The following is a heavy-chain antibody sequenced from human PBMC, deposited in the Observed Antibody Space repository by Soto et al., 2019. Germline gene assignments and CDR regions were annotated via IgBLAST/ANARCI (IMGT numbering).Heavy chain of an antibody. CDR3: ARGLQGGYDFWSGYLPYYYYGMDV. V-gene: IGHV3-30-3*01. D-gene: IGHD3-3*01. Sequence: SLRLSCAASGFTFSSYAMHWVRQAPGKGLEWVAVISYDGSNKYYADSVKGRFTISRDNSKNTLYLQMNSLRAEDTAVYYCARGLQGGYDFWSGYLPYYYYGMDVWGQGTTVTVSS. J-gene: IGHJ6*02. CDR1: GFTFSSYA. CDR2: ISYDGSNK.